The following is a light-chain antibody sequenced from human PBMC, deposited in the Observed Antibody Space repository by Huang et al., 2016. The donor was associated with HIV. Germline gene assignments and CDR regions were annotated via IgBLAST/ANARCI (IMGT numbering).Light chain of an antibody. V-gene: IGKV3-11*01. J-gene: IGKJ3*01. CDR1: QSVSNY. CDR2: DAA. Sequence: EIVLTQSPATLSLSPGERATLSCRASQSVSNYLAWYHQKPGQAPRLLIYDAANRATGIQAMFSGSGSGTDFTLTISNLEPEDFAVYYCQQRSNWPPGFTFGPGTKVDIK. CDR3: QQRSNWPPGFT.